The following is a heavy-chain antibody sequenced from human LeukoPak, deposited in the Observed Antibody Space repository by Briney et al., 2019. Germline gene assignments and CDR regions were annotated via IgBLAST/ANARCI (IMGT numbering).Heavy chain of an antibody. Sequence: SETLSPTCAVYGGSFSGYYWSWIRQPPGKGLEWIGEINHSGSTNYNPSLKSRVTISVDTSKNQFSLKLSSVTAADTAVYYCARVGRDSSGYYYGARWFDPWGQGTLVTVSS. V-gene: IGHV4-34*01. D-gene: IGHD3-22*01. CDR2: INHSGST. CDR3: ARVGRDSSGYYYGARWFDP. J-gene: IGHJ5*02. CDR1: GGSFSGYY.